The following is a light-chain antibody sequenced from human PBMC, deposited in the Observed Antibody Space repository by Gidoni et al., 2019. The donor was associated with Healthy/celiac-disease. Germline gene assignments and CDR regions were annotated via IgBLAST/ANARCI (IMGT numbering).Light chain of an antibody. CDR3: QQYGGSPYT. J-gene: IGKJ2*01. Sequence: IVLTQSPGTLSLSPGERATLSCRASQSVSGSYLAWFQQKPGQAPRLLIYGASSRATGIPDRFSGSGSGTDFTLTISRLDPEDFAVYYCQQYGGSPYTFXQXTKLEIK. V-gene: IGKV3-20*01. CDR1: QSVSGSY. CDR2: GAS.